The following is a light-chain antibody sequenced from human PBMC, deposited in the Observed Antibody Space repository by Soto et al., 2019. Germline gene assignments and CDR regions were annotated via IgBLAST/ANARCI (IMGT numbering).Light chain of an antibody. CDR1: SSDVGAYNF. V-gene: IGLV2-8*01. J-gene: IGLJ1*01. CDR2: EVS. Sequence: SVLTQPPSASGSPGQSVTISCTGTSSDVGAYNFVSWYQQHPGKAPKLMIYEVSKRPSGVPDRFSGSKSGNTASLTVSGLQAEDEADYYCSSYSGSNNFVFVTGTKVTVL. CDR3: SSYSGSNNFV.